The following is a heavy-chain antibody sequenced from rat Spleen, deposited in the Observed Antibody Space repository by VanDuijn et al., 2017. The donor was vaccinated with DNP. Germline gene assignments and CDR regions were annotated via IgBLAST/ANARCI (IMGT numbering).Heavy chain of an antibody. J-gene: IGHJ1*01. CDR3: ARGVYYYSATYWYFDF. Sequence: EVQLVESGGGLVQPGRSLKLSCAASGFTFSNYGMAWVRQAPTKGLEWVASISAGGGNTYYRDSVKGRFTISRDYAQSTLYLQMNSLRSEDTATYYCARGVYYYSATYWYFDFWGPGTMVTVSS. CDR1: GFTFSNYG. D-gene: IGHD1-1*01. CDR2: ISAGGGNT. V-gene: IGHV5S13*01.